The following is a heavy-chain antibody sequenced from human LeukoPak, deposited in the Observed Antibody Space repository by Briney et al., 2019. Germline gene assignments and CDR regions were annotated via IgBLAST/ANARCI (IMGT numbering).Heavy chain of an antibody. D-gene: IGHD2-15*01. CDR3: ANQPERYCSGGSCLPSTG. V-gene: IGHV3-23*01. Sequence: GGSLRLSCDASGFSFSDYAMHWVRQAPGKGLEWVSCISAGGHNTYYADSVKGRFTISRDNSKNTLFVQMNSLSSDDTAVYYCANQPERYCSGGSCLPSTGWGQGTLVTVSS. J-gene: IGHJ4*02. CDR1: GFSFSDYA. CDR2: ISAGGHNT.